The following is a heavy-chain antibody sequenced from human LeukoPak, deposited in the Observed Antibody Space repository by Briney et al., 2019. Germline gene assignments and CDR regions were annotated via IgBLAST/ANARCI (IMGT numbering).Heavy chain of an antibody. D-gene: IGHD3-3*01. CDR1: GGSISSSSYY. V-gene: IGHV4-39*07. J-gene: IGHJ3*02. CDR3: ARALTYYDFWSGSVRGDAFDI. CDR2: IYYSGST. Sequence: SETLSLTCTVSGGSISSSSYYWGWIRQPPGKGLEWIGSIYYSGSTYYNPFLKSRVTISVDTSKNQFSLKLSSVTAADTAVYYCARALTYYDFWSGSVRGDAFDIWGQGTMVTVSS.